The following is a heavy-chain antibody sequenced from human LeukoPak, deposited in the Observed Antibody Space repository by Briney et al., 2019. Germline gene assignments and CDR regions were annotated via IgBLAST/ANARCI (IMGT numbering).Heavy chain of an antibody. CDR1: GGSITSISHY. CDR2: ISYSGST. J-gene: IGHJ6*02. V-gene: IGHV4-39*07. CDR3: ACGDYVNNYGMDV. Sequence: PSETLSLTCTVSGGSITSISHYWDWIRQPPGKGLEWIGSISYSGSTYYNPSLKSRVTISVDTSKNQFSLKLTSVTAADTAVYYCACGDYVNNYGMDVWGQGTTVTVSS. D-gene: IGHD4-17*01.